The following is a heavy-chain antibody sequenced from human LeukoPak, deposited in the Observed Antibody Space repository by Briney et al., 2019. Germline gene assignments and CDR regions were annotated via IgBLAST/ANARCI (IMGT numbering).Heavy chain of an antibody. J-gene: IGHJ2*01. CDR3: ARDRLAPYCGGDCFWGYFDL. CDR2: ISYDGSNK. Sequence: GGSLRLSCAASGFTFSSYAMHWVRQAPGKGLEWVAVISYDGSNKYYADSVKGRFTISRDNSKNTLYLQMNSLRAEDTAVYYCARDRLAPYCGGDCFWGYFDLWGRGTLVTVSS. CDR1: GFTFSSYA. V-gene: IGHV3-30-3*01. D-gene: IGHD2-21*02.